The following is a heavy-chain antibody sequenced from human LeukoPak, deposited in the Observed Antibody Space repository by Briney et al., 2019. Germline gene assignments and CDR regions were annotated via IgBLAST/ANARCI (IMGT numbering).Heavy chain of an antibody. V-gene: IGHV3-23*01. Sequence: GGSLRLSCAASGFTFSSYAMSWVRQAPGKGLEWVSAISGSGGSTYYADSVKGRFTISRDNSKNTLYLQMNSLRAEDTAVYYCAKNSYEYLWGSYRPNYFDYWGQGTLVTVSS. J-gene: IGHJ4*02. D-gene: IGHD3-16*02. CDR3: AKNSYEYLWGSYRPNYFDY. CDR2: ISGSGGST. CDR1: GFTFSSYA.